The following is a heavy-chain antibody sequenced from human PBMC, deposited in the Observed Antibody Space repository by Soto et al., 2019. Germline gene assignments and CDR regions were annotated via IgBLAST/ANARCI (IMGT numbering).Heavy chain of an antibody. D-gene: IGHD5-18*01. CDR1: GYSFTSYW. CDR2: IDPSDSYT. Sequence: GESLKISCKGSGYSFTSYWISWVRQMPGKGLEWMGRIDPSDSYTNYSPSFQGHVTISADKSISTAYLQWSSLKASDTAMYYCASGYSYGSVGAAFDIWGQGTMVTVPS. J-gene: IGHJ3*02. V-gene: IGHV5-10-1*01. CDR3: ASGYSYGSVGAAFDI.